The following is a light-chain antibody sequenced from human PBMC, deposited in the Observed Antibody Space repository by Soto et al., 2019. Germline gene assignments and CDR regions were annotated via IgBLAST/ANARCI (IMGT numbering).Light chain of an antibody. Sequence: EIVLTQSPATLSLTPGERATLSCRASQSVSSYLAWYQQKPGQAPRLLIYDASNRATGIPARFSGSGSGTDFTRTISSLEPEDFPVYYCQQRSNWPTWTFGQGTKVEIK. J-gene: IGKJ1*01. CDR2: DAS. CDR1: QSVSSY. CDR3: QQRSNWPTWT. V-gene: IGKV3-11*01.